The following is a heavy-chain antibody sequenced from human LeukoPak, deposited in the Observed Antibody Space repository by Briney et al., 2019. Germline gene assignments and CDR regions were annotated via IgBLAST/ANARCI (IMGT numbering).Heavy chain of an antibody. J-gene: IGHJ3*02. CDR1: GYTFTDYY. V-gene: IGHV1-69-2*01. D-gene: IGHD6-13*01. Sequence: ASVKVSCKVSGYTFTDYYVHWVQQAPGKGLEWMGLVDPEDGETIYAEKFQGRVTITADTSTDTAYMELSSLRSEDTAVYYCATVPAAGNKAFDIWGQGTMVTVSS. CDR2: VDPEDGET. CDR3: ATVPAAGNKAFDI.